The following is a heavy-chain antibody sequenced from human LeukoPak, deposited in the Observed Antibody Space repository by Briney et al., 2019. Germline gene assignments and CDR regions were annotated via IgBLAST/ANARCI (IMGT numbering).Heavy chain of an antibody. V-gene: IGHV3-48*02. CDR2: ISGSSSSSDVGAK. J-gene: IGHJ4*02. D-gene: IGHD6-6*01. CDR1: GFTFSTYG. Sequence: GGSLRLSCTASGFTFSTYGMNWVRQAPGRGLEWVSYISGSSSSSDVGAKQYADSMKGRFTISRDNEKNSQYLQMNSLRDEDTAVYSGTGCRGIDSSFFDYWGQGTLVSVSS. CDR3: TGCRGIDSSFFDY.